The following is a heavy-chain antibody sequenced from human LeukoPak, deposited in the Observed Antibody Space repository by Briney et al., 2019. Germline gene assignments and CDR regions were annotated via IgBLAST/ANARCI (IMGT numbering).Heavy chain of an antibody. Sequence: SETLSLTCTVSGGSISIYYWSWIRQPAGKGLEWIGRIYTSGGTNYNPSLKSRVTISVNTSKNQFSLRLSSVTAADTAVYYCARVTCGGDCRAHYYYYYMDVWGKGTTVTISS. CDR3: ARVTCGGDCRAHYYYYYMDV. V-gene: IGHV4-4*07. J-gene: IGHJ6*03. D-gene: IGHD2-21*02. CDR2: IYTSGGT. CDR1: GGSISIYY.